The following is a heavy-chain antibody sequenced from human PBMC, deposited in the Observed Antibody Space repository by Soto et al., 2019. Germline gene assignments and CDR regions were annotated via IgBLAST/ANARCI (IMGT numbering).Heavy chain of an antibody. CDR1: GDSINSGGFY. CDR3: ARMIRWQGCFDY. Sequence: QVQLQEPGPGLVKPSQTLSLTCTVSGDSINSGGFYWSWIRQPPGKGLEWIGYILYSGSTYYNPSLSSRVTISVDTSKNQFSLRLSSVTAADTAIFYCARMIRWQGCFDYWGQGTLVTVSS. D-gene: IGHD4-17*01. V-gene: IGHV4-31*03. CDR2: ILYSGST. J-gene: IGHJ4*02.